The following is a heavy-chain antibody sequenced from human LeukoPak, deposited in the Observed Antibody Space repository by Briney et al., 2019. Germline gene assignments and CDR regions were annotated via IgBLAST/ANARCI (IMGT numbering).Heavy chain of an antibody. V-gene: IGHV4-39*07. CDR1: GGSISTYY. CDR2: IYYSGST. D-gene: IGHD6-13*01. Sequence: PSETLSLTCTVSGGSISTYYWGWIRQPPGKGLEWIGSIYYSGSTYYNPSLKSRVTISVDTSKNQFSLKLSSVTAADTVVYYCAREPGSSWYPNWFDPWGQGTLVTVSS. CDR3: AREPGSSWYPNWFDP. J-gene: IGHJ5*02.